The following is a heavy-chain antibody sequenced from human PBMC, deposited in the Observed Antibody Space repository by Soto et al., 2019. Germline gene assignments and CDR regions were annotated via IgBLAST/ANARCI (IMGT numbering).Heavy chain of an antibody. CDR3: ARDSEGLHDQQLAYYYFYS. Sequence: QVQLVESGGGVVQPGRSLRLSCAASGFTFSSYGMHWVRQAPGKGLERVAVIWYDGSNKYYADSVKGRFTISRDNSKNTLYLQMNSLRAEDTAVYYCARDSEGLHDQQLAYYYFYSWGQGTLVTVFS. V-gene: IGHV3-33*01. CDR1: GFTFSSYG. J-gene: IGHJ4*02. D-gene: IGHD6-13*01. CDR2: IWYDGSNK.